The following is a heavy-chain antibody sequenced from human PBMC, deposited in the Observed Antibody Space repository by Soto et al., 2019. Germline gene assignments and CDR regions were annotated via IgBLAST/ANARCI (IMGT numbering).Heavy chain of an antibody. J-gene: IGHJ3*02. D-gene: IGHD3-22*01. CDR3: AKNLLVTTPDGFDI. Sequence: ASVKVSCKASGYTFTGYCMHWVRQAPGQGLEWMGWINPDSGGTNYAQKFQGRVTITRDTSTSTAYMELSRLRSDDTAMYYCAKNLLVTTPDGFDIWGQGTMVTVSS. CDR2: INPDSGGT. V-gene: IGHV1-2*02. CDR1: GYTFTGYC.